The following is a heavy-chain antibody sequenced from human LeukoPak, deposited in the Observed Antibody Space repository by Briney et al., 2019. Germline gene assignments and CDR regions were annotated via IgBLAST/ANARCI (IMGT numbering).Heavy chain of an antibody. Sequence: SETLSLTCTVSGVSISSYYWSWIRQPPGKGLEWIGYIHYSGSTNYNPSLKSRVTISVDTSKNQFSLKLSSVTAADTAVYYCARRRDGYNWDYFDYWGQGTLVTVSS. CDR2: IHYSGST. CDR3: ARRRDGYNWDYFDY. CDR1: GVSISSYY. V-gene: IGHV4-59*08. D-gene: IGHD5-24*01. J-gene: IGHJ4*02.